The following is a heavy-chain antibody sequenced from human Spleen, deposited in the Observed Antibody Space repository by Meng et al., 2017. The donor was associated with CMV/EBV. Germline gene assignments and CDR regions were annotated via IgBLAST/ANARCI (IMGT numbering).Heavy chain of an antibody. CDR3: ARCGLTPRPVVYNYYAMDV. V-gene: IGHV4-34*12. J-gene: IGHJ6*02. Sequence: SETLSLTCAVNPRPLSGYFWAWIRQSPGKGLEWIGEIIHTGGTNYNPSLKSRATILVDTSKNHFSLTLTSVTAADTGVYYCARCGLTPRPVVYNYYAMDVWGQGTTVTVSS. CDR1: PRPLSGYF. D-gene: IGHD4-23*01. CDR2: IIHTGGT.